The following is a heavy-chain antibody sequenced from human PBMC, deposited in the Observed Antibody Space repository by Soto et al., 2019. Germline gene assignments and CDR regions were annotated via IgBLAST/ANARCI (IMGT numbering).Heavy chain of an antibody. V-gene: IGHV1-69*13. D-gene: IGHD2-2*01. CDR2: IIPIFGTA. Sequence: SVKFSCKASVGTFSSYAISWVRQDPGQGLEWMGGIIPIFGTANYAQKFQGRVTITADESTGTAYMELSSLRSEDTAVYYCARDRYCSSTSCYLSPSYWGQGNLVTVSS. CDR1: VGTFSSYA. CDR3: ARDRYCSSTSCYLSPSY. J-gene: IGHJ4*02.